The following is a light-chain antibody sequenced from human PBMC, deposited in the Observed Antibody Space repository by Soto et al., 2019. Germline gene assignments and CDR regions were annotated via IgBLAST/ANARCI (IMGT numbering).Light chain of an antibody. V-gene: IGLV2-8*01. Sequence: QSVLTQPPSASGSPGQSVTISCTGTSSDVGGDYNYVSWYQQHPGKAPKLMIYEVSKRPSGVPDRFSGSKSGNTASLTVSGLQAEDEADYYCTSYAGSDNLVFGGGTQLTVL. CDR3: TSYAGSDNLV. CDR2: EVS. CDR1: SSDVGGDYNY. J-gene: IGLJ2*01.